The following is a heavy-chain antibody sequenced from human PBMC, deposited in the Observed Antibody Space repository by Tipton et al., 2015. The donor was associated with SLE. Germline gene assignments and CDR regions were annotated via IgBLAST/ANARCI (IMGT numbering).Heavy chain of an antibody. CDR2: VYPGGTA. CDR1: GYSISRGYY. D-gene: IGHD3-3*01. Sequence: TLSLTCTVSGYSISRGYYWGWIRQPPGGGLEWLGSVYPGGTAYYNPSLKSRVTVSVDTAKNQFSLKLTSVTAADTAVYYCARGTSIFGVVRHFDYWGQGTLVTVSS. J-gene: IGHJ4*02. CDR3: ARGTSIFGVVRHFDY. V-gene: IGHV4-38-2*02.